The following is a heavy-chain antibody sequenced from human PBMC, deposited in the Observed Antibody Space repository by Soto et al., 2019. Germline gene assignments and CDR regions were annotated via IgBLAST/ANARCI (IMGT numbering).Heavy chain of an antibody. CDR2: IIPKFGTT. CDR3: ARELDPYYGGNSLALDY. V-gene: IGHV1-69*13. Sequence: QVQLVQSGAEVKKPGSSVKVSCKASGDSFSTYGINWVRLAPGQGLEWMGGIIPKFGTTNYEQKFRGRVTITADESTNTAYMALNYLRSEDTAVYFCARELDPYYGGNSLALDYWGQGTLVTVSS. CDR1: GDSFSTYG. D-gene: IGHD4-17*01. J-gene: IGHJ4*02.